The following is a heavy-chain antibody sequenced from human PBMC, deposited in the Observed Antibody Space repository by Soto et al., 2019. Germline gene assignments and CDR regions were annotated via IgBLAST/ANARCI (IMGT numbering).Heavy chain of an antibody. CDR1: GGSISSGGYY. Sequence: PSETLSLTCTVSGGSISSGGYYWSWIRQHPGKGLEWIGYVYYRGNTNYNPSLKSRVTMSVDTSKNLFSLKLISVTAADTAVYYCASQTEGYCGGDCPSWYFDLWGRGTLVTVSS. CDR3: ASQTEGYCGGDCPSWYFDL. J-gene: IGHJ2*01. CDR2: VYYRGNT. D-gene: IGHD2-21*02. V-gene: IGHV4-61*08.